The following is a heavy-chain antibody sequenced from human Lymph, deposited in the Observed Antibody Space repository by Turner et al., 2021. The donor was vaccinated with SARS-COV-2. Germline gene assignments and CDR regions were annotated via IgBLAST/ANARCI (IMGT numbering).Heavy chain of an antibody. J-gene: IGHJ3*02. CDR2: IYYSGST. V-gene: IGHV4-39*01. D-gene: IGHD3-22*01. CDR1: GGSISSSSYY. Sequence: QLQLQESGPGLVKPSETLSLTCTVSGGSISSSSYYWGWIRQPPGKGLEWIGNIYYSGSTYYNPSLKSRVTISVDTSKNQFSLKLSSVTAADTAVYYCASPHFRYVSSGRDAFDIWGQGTVVTVSS. CDR3: ASPHFRYVSSGRDAFDI.